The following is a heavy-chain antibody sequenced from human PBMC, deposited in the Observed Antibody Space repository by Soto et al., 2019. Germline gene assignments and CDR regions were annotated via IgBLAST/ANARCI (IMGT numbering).Heavy chain of an antibody. V-gene: IGHV6-1*01. CDR2: TYYRSKWYN. CDR3: ARLGSGWWSDY. D-gene: IGHD6-19*01. Sequence: IRQSPSRGLEWLGRTYYRSKWYNDYAVSVKSRITINPDTSKNQFSLQLNSVTPEDTAVYYCARLGSGWWSDYWGQGTLVTVSP. J-gene: IGHJ4*02.